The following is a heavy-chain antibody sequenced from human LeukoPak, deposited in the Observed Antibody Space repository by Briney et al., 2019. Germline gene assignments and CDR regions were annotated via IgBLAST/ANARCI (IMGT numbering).Heavy chain of an antibody. V-gene: IGHV1-2*02. CDR2: INPKSGDA. CDR1: GYTFINYG. Sequence: ASVKVSCKASGYTFINYGISWVRQAPGQGPEWMGWINPKSGDAKYGQAFQGRVTMTRDTSISTAYMELNRLRFDDTAMYYCARGEYSNGYPYRLDSWGQGTLVTVSS. D-gene: IGHD3-16*01. J-gene: IGHJ4*02. CDR3: ARGEYSNGYPYRLDS.